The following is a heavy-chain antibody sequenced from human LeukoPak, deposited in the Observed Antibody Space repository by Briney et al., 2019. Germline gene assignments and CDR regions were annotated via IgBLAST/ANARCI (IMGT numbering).Heavy chain of an antibody. CDR1: EYTLTELS. V-gene: IGHV1-24*01. D-gene: IGHD4-17*01. CDR2: FDPEDGET. Sequence: ASVKVSCKVSEYTLTELSMHWVRQAPGKGLEWMGGFDPEDGETIYAQKFQGRVTMTEDTSTDTAYMELSSLRSEDTAVYYCAGRVDYGEGFDPWGQGTLVTVSS. J-gene: IGHJ5*02. CDR3: AGRVDYGEGFDP.